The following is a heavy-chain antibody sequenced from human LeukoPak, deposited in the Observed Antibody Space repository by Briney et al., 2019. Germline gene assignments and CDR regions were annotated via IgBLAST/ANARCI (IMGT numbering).Heavy chain of an antibody. V-gene: IGHV4-59*01. CDR1: GGSISSYY. J-gene: IGHJ4*02. D-gene: IGHD3-10*01. CDR2: IYYSGST. CDR3: ARVSSYGSGSYDPRLFDY. Sequence: SETLSLTCTVSGGSISSYYWSWIRQPPGKGLEWIGYIYYSGSTNYNPSLKSRVTISVDTSKNQFSLKLSSVTAADTAVYYCARVSSYGSGSYDPRLFDYWGQGTLVTVSS.